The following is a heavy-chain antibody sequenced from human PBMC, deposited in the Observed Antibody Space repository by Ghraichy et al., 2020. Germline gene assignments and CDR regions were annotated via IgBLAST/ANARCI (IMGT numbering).Heavy chain of an antibody. J-gene: IGHJ6*03. CDR1: GYNFTSRD. CDR2: LSPHSGNT. V-gene: IGHV1-8*01. D-gene: IGHD3-16*01. Sequence: ASVKVSCEAHGYNFTSRDINWVRQAPGQGLEWMGWLSPHSGNTGYAQTFQGRVTMTRNISTSTAYLELSGLRYDDTAVYFCAREGEHFYYMDVWGKGTTVTVSS. CDR3: AREGEHFYYMDV.